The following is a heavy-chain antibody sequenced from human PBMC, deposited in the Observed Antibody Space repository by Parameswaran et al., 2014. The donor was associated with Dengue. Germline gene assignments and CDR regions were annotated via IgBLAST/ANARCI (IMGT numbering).Heavy chain of an antibody. D-gene: IGHD3-3*01. Sequence: WVRQAPGQGLEWMGVINPRGANRIYAQKFQGRVTMTRDTSTSTVYMELSSLRSEDTAVYYCARAHSGGYDFWSGYRFQDYYYGMDVWGQGTTVTVSS. CDR3: ARAHSGGYDFWSGYRFQDYYYGMDV. V-gene: IGHV1-46*01. CDR2: INPRGANR. J-gene: IGHJ6*02.